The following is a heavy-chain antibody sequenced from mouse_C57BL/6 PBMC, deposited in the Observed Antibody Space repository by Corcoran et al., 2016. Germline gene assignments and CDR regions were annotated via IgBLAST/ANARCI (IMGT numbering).Heavy chain of an antibody. CDR2: INPNNGGT. CDR3: AREKGYYYGSSSWFAY. CDR1: GYTFTDYY. D-gene: IGHD1-1*01. J-gene: IGHJ3*01. Sequence: EVQLHQSGPELVKPGASVKISCKASGYTFTDYYMNWVKQSHGKSLEWIGDINPNNGGTSCNQKFTGKATLTVDKSSSTAYMELRSLTSEDSAVYYCAREKGYYYGSSSWFAYWGQGTLVTVSA. V-gene: IGHV1-26*01.